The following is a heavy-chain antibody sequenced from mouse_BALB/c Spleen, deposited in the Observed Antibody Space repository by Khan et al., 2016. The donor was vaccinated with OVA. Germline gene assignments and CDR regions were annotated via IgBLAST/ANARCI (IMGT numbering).Heavy chain of an antibody. CDR2: INPYNDGT. CDR1: GYTFTSYV. CDR3: ARRDYYFSSSFAY. V-gene: IGHV1S136*01. J-gene: IGHJ3*01. Sequence: IQLVQSGPELVKPGASVKMSCKASGYTFTSYVMHWVKQKPGQGLEWIGYINPYNDGTKYTEKFKGKATLTSDKSSSTAYMELSNLTSEDSAVYYCARRDYYFSSSFAYWGQGTLVTVSA. D-gene: IGHD1-1*01.